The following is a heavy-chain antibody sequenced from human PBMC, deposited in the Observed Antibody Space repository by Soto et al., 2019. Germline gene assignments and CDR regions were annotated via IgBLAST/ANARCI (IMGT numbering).Heavy chain of an antibody. Sequence: EVQLLESGGGLVQPGGSLRLSCAASGFTFSSYAMSWVRQAPGKGLEWVSAISGSGGSTYYAESVKGRFTISRDNPKNTLYLQMNSLRAEDTAVYYCVKDYRLRSGELSIYHYYGMDVWGQGTTVTVSS. CDR3: VKDYRLRSGELSIYHYYGMDV. V-gene: IGHV3-23*01. CDR1: GFTFSSYA. J-gene: IGHJ6*02. D-gene: IGHD3-16*02. CDR2: ISGSGGST.